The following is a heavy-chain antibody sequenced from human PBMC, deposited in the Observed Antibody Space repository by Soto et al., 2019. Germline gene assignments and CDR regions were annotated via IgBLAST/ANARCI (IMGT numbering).Heavy chain of an antibody. V-gene: IGHV3-9*01. D-gene: IGHD3-10*02. Sequence: EVQLVESGGGLVQPGRSLRLSCAASGFTFDDYGMHWVRQAPGKGLEWVSGITWSSGVKAYADSVKGRFTISRDSAKNSLSLQMNSLRAEDTAVYYCAKDEEICSGSYCLGSFDLWGQGTLVSVSP. CDR2: ITWSSGVK. CDR1: GFTFDDYG. CDR3: AKDEEICSGSYCLGSFDL. J-gene: IGHJ3*01.